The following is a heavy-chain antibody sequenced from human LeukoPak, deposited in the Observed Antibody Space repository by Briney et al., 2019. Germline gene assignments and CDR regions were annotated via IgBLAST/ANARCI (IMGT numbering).Heavy chain of an antibody. D-gene: IGHD2-15*01. CDR1: GGSISSSNW. Sequence: PSETLSLTCAVSGGSISSSNWWNWVRQPPGKGLEWIGEIYHTGSTNYNPSLKVRVAMSVDKSKNQFSLKVTSVTAADTAVYYCARLNSGLDYWGQGTLVTVSS. CDR2: IYHTGST. CDR3: ARLNSGLDY. V-gene: IGHV4-4*02. J-gene: IGHJ4*02.